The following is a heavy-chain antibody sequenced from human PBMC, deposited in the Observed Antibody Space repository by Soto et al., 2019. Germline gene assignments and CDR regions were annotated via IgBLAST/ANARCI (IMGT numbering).Heavy chain of an antibody. D-gene: IGHD2-21*02. Sequence: EVQLLESGGGLVQPGGSLRLSCAASGFTFSTSDMSWVRQAPGKGLECVSTISSTTYSPYYADSVKGRFTISRDNSKNXLYLQMNSLRADDTAIYYCAKTIVVVTATPEYFQHWGQGTLVTVSS. CDR3: AKTIVVVTATPEYFQH. CDR1: GFTFSTSD. J-gene: IGHJ1*01. V-gene: IGHV3-23*01. CDR2: ISSTTYSP.